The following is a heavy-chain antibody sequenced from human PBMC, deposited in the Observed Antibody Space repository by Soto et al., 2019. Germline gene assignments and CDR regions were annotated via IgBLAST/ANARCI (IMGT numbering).Heavy chain of an antibody. CDR2: VYSTGTT. CDR3: ARVATLAGSFGWFGP. J-gene: IGHJ5*02. CDR1: GGSISSGGSP. D-gene: IGHD6-19*01. V-gene: IGHV4-31*03. Sequence: QVQLQESGPGLVKPSETLSLTCTVSGGSISSGGSPWTWIRQFPGRGLEWIGYVYSTGTTLYTPSLTSRVSLSVDTSRNQLSLRLSSVNAADTAVYYGARVATLAGSFGWFGPWGLGTLVIVSS.